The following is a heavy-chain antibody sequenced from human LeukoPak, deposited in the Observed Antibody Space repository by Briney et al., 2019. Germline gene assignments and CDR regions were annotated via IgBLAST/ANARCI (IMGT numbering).Heavy chain of an antibody. CDR2: INHSGST. J-gene: IGHJ5*02. V-gene: IGHV4-34*01. D-gene: IGHD6-13*01. CDR1: GGSFSGYY. Sequence: PETLSLTCAVYGGSFSGYYWSWIRQPPGKGLEWIGEINHSGSTNYNPSLKSRVTISVDTSKNQFSLKLSSVTAADTAVYYCARGAVYSSSWIWFDPWGQGTLVTVSS. CDR3: ARGAVYSSSWIWFDP.